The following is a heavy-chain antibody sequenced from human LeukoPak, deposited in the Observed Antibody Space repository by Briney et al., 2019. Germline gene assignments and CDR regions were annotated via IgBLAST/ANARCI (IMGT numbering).Heavy chain of an antibody. Sequence: SETLSLTCTVSGGSISSHYWSWIRQPPGKGLEWIGYIYYSGSTNYNPSLKSRVTISVDTSKNQFSLKLSSVTAADTAVYYCAREITIFGVPNWFDPWGQGTLVTVSS. CDR3: AREITIFGVPNWFDP. D-gene: IGHD3-3*01. V-gene: IGHV4-59*11. CDR1: GGSISSHY. CDR2: IYYSGST. J-gene: IGHJ5*02.